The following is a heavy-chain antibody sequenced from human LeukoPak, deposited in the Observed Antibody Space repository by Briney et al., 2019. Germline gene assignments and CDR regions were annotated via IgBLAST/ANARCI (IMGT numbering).Heavy chain of an antibody. V-gene: IGHV4-39*07. CDR2: IYYSGST. Sequence: SETLSLTCTVSGGSISSSSYYWGWIRQPPGKGLEWIGSIYYSGSTYYNPSLKSRVTISVDTSKNQFSLKLSSVTAADTAVYYCARDALLWFGELRSSPFDYWGQGTLVTVSS. J-gene: IGHJ4*02. CDR3: ARDALLWFGELRSSPFDY. CDR1: GGSISSSSYY. D-gene: IGHD3-10*01.